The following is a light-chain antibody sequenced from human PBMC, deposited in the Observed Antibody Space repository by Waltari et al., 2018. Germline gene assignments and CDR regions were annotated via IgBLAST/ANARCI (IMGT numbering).Light chain of an antibody. CDR3: QRYDDYPPT. CDR1: QSISHW. Sequence: DIQMTQSPSTLSASVGDRVPITCRASQSISHWLAWYQQKPGKAPKLLISKASSLEKEVPSSFSGSGSGTEFTLTITNLQPDDFATFYCQRYDDYPPTFGGGTKVEIK. V-gene: IGKV1-5*03. J-gene: IGKJ4*01. CDR2: KAS.